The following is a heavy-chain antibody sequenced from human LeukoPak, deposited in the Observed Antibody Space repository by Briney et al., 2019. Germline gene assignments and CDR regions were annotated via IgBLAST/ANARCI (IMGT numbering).Heavy chain of an antibody. Sequence: PSETLSLTCAVYGGSFSGYYWSWIRQPPGKGLEWIGEINHSGSTNYNPSLKSRVTISVDTSKNQFSLKLSSVTAADTAVYYCASSRPVEMATIVFDYWGQGTLVTVSS. CDR2: INHSGST. CDR1: GGSFSGYY. J-gene: IGHJ4*02. CDR3: ASSRPVEMATIVFDY. D-gene: IGHD5-24*01. V-gene: IGHV4-34*01.